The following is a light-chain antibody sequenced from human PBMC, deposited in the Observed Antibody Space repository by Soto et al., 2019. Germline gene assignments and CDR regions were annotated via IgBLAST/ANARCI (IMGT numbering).Light chain of an antibody. Sequence: QSALTQPASVSGSPGQSITISCTGTSSDVGGYNYVSWYQQHPGKAPKLMIYDVSNRPSGVSNRFSGSKSGNTASLTISGXXXXXXXXYXXSSYTSSSTLVVFGGGTKLTVL. CDR1: SSDVGGYNY. CDR2: DVS. V-gene: IGLV2-14*01. J-gene: IGLJ2*01. CDR3: SSYTSSSTLVV.